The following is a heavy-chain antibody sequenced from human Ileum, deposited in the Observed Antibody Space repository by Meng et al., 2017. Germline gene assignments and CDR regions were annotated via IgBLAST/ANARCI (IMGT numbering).Heavy chain of an antibody. CDR1: GFTFSGYW. CDR2: ISKSDGTM. V-gene: IGHV3-48*04. J-gene: IGHJ4*02. CDR3: ARPQYNYGRDPFEH. D-gene: IGHD5-18*01. Sequence: VPVVESGGVLVQPGGFVRLYGAASGFTFSGYWMHWVRQAPGKGLEWVAYISKSDGTMYYADSVKGRFTISRDNARNSLYLQMDSLRAEDTAVYYCARPQYNYGRDPFEHWGQGTLVTVSS.